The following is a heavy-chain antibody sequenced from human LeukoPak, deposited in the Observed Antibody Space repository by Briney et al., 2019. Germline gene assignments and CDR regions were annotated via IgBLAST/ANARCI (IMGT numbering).Heavy chain of an antibody. J-gene: IGHJ3*02. CDR3: ARFWMVRGVIIMHAFDI. D-gene: IGHD3-10*01. CDR2: IHYSGNT. Sequence: TSSETLSLTCTVSGGSISSYYWSWIRQPPGKGLEWIGSIHYSGNTNYNPSLKSRVTISVDPSKNQPSLKLRSVTAADTAVYYCARFWMVRGVIIMHAFDIWGQGTMVTVS. CDR1: GGSISSYY. V-gene: IGHV4-59*01.